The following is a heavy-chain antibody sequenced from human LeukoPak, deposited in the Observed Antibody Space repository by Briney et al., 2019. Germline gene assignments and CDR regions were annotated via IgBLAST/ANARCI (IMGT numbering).Heavy chain of an antibody. D-gene: IGHD1-7*01. CDR1: GFTFSSYA. CDR2: ISGSGGST. Sequence: GGSLRLSCAASGFTFSSYAMSWVRQAPGKGLEWVSAISGSGGSTYYADSVKGRFTISRDNSKNTLYLQMNSLRAEDTAVYYCAKDKEHWDYPPYYYYGMDVWGQGTTVTVSS. CDR3: AKDKEHWDYPPYYYYGMDV. V-gene: IGHV3-23*01. J-gene: IGHJ6*02.